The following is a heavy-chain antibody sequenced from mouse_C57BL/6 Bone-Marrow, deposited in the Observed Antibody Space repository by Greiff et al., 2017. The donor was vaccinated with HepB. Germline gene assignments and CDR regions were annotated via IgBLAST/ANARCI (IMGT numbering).Heavy chain of an antibody. V-gene: IGHV14-3*01. CDR2: IDPANGNT. Sequence: EVKLQESVAELVRPGASVKLSCTASGFNIKNTYMHWVKQRPEQGLEWIGRIDPANGNTKYAPKFQGKATITADTSSNTAYLQLSSLTSEDTAIYYCAGGLQGYDYDGTWFAYWGQGTLVTVSA. CDR3: AGGLQGYDYDGTWFAY. CDR1: GFNIKNTY. J-gene: IGHJ3*01. D-gene: IGHD2-4*01.